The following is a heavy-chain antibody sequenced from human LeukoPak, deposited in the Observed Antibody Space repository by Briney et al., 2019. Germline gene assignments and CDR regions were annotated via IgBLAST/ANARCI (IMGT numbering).Heavy chain of an antibody. V-gene: IGHV1-8*03. CDR3: ATTHHDSFDY. CDR1: GYTFTGYY. CDR2: MNPNSGNT. J-gene: IGHJ4*02. Sequence: GASVKVSCKASGYTFTGYYMHWVRQAPGQGLEWMGWMNPNSGNTGYAQKFQGRVTITRNTSISTAYMELSSLRSEDTAVYYCATTHHDSFDYWGQGTLVTVSS.